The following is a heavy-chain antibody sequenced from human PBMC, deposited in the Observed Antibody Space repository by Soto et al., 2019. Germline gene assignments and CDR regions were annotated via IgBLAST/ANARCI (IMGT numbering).Heavy chain of an antibody. Sequence: SETLSLTCTVSGGAMYAYYWSWIRQSPGKGLEWIANIYYSGRTNYNPSLKSRVTISVDTSKSQFSLRLRSVTAADTAVYYCARSGDDYGSYIDYWGQGTLVTVSS. CDR2: IYYSGRT. CDR3: ARSGDDYGSYIDY. J-gene: IGHJ4*02. D-gene: IGHD4-17*01. CDR1: GGAMYAYY. V-gene: IGHV4-59*01.